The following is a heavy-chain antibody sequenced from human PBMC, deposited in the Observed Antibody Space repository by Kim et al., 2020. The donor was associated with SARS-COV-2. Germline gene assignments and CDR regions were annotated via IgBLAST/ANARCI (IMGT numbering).Heavy chain of an antibody. CDR3: TGDLVGPTGMAY. D-gene: IGHD1-26*01. Sequence: GGSLRLSCAASGFAFSDNYMDWVRQAPGKGLEWVGRSRNKPRGYTPQYAASEKGRFVISRDDSENSMYLQMTSLNTDDTAVYYCTGDLVGPTGMAYWGQGTLVTVSS. V-gene: IGHV3-72*01. CDR2: SRNKPRGYTP. CDR1: GFAFSDNY. J-gene: IGHJ4*02.